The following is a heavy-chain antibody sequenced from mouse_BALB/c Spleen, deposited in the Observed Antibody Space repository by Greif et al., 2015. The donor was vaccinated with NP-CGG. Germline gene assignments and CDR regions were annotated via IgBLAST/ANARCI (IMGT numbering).Heavy chain of an antibody. D-gene: IGHD1-1*01. J-gene: IGHJ4*01. Sequence: EVQLQQSGPELVKPGASVKMSCKASGYTFTSYVMHWVKQKPGQGLEWIGYINPYNDGTKYNEKFKGKATLTSDKSSGTAYMELSSLTSEDSAVYYCAGITTVVDYYAMDYWGQGTSVTVSS. CDR1: GYTFTSYV. CDR3: AGITTVVDYYAMDY. V-gene: IGHV1-14*01. CDR2: INPYNDGT.